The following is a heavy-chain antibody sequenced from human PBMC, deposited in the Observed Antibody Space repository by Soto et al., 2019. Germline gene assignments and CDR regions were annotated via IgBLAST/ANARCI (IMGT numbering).Heavy chain of an antibody. V-gene: IGHV3-30*18. CDR3: AKDLGYYDSSGWRSCCSY. CDR1: GFTFSSYG. J-gene: IGHJ4*02. D-gene: IGHD3-22*01. CDR2: ISYDGSNK. Sequence: GGSLRLSCAASGFTFSSYGMHWVRQAPGKGLEWVAVISYDGSNKYYEASVKGGFTISRDNSKNKLYLQMNSLRAEDTAVYYCAKDLGYYDSSGWRSCCSYWGQGT.